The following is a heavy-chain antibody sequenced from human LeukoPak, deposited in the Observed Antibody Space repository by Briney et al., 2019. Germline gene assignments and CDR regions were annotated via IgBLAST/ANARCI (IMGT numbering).Heavy chain of an antibody. J-gene: IGHJ4*02. CDR2: IYHSGST. D-gene: IGHD3-10*01. CDR3: ARDVWFGAGRTFDY. Sequence: PSETLSLTCAVSGGSISSNNWWSWVRQPPGKGLEWIGEIYHSGSTNYNPSLKSRVSISVDTSKNQFSLKLSSVTAADTAVYYCARDVWFGAGRTFDYWGQGTLVTVSS. CDR1: GGSISSNNW. V-gene: IGHV4-4*02.